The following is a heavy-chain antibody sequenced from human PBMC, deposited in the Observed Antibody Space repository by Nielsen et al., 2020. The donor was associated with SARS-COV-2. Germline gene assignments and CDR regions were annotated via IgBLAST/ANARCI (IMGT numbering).Heavy chain of an antibody. D-gene: IGHD6-13*01. Sequence: GESLKISCAASGFTVSSNYMNWVRQAPGKGLEWVSSISSSSSYIYYADSVKGRFTISRDNAKNSLYLQMNSLRAEDTAVYYCARGGSSFDYWGQGTLVTVSS. V-gene: IGHV3-21*01. CDR1: GFTVSSNY. CDR3: ARGGSSFDY. CDR2: ISSSSSYI. J-gene: IGHJ4*02.